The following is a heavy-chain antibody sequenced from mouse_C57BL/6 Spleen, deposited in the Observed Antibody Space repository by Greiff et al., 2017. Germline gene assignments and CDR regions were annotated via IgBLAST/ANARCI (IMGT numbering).Heavy chain of an antibody. CDR3: AREGVYYGSSAWYFDV. CDR2: ISDGGSYT. CDR1: GFTFSSYA. Sequence: EVKLVESGGGLVKPGGSLKLSCAASGFTFSSYAMSWVRQTPEKRLEWVATISDGGSYTYYPDNVKGRFTFSRDNAKNNLYLQLSNLKSEDTAMYYCAREGVYYGSSAWYFDVWGTGTTVTVSS. J-gene: IGHJ1*03. D-gene: IGHD1-1*01. V-gene: IGHV5-4*01.